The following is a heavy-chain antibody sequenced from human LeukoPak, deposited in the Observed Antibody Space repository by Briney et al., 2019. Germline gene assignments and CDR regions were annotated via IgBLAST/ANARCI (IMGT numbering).Heavy chain of an antibody. J-gene: IGHJ4*02. V-gene: IGHV3-21*01. CDR1: GFTFSSYS. CDR3: ARDLADSSGYYRGPGY. Sequence: PGGSLRLSCAASGFTFSSYSLNWVRQAPGKGLEWVSSISSSSSYIYYADSVKGRFTISRDNAKNSLYLQMNSLGAEDTAVYYCARDLADSSGYYRGPGYWGQGTLVTVSS. D-gene: IGHD3-22*01. CDR2: ISSSSSYI.